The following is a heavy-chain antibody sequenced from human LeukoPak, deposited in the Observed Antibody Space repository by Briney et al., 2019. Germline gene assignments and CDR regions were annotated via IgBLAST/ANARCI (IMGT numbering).Heavy chain of an antibody. V-gene: IGHV1-69*04. CDR2: IIPIFGIA. CDR3: AKAATWYDLSYYFDY. Sequence: GASVKVSCTASGGTFSSYAISWVRQAPGQGLEWMGRIIPIFGIANYAQKFQGRVTITADKSTSTAYMELSSLRSEDTAVYYCAKAATWYDLSYYFDYWGQGTLVTVSS. D-gene: IGHD1-14*01. J-gene: IGHJ4*02. CDR1: GGTFSSYA.